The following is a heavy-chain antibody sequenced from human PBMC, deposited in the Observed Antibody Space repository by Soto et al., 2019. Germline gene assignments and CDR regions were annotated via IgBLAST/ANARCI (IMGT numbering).Heavy chain of an antibody. CDR2: IIPIFGTA. Sequence: QVQLVQSGAEVKKPGSSVKVSCKASGGTFSSYAISWVRQAPGQGLEWMGGIIPIFGTANYEQKFQGRVTITADESTSTAYMELSSLRAEDTAVYYCARGTTGYSGYDSPFDYWGQGPLVTVSS. CDR1: GGTFSSYA. V-gene: IGHV1-69*01. D-gene: IGHD5-12*01. CDR3: ARGTTGYSGYDSPFDY. J-gene: IGHJ4*02.